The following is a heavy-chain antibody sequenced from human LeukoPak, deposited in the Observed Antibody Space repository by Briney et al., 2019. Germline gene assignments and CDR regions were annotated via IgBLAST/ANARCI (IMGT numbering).Heavy chain of an antibody. J-gene: IGHJ4*02. CDR1: GFTFSDYA. CDR2: ISGSGGST. CDR3: AKERYCSGKYYFDY. Sequence: GGSLRLSCAASGFTFSDYAMSWVRQAPGKGLEWVSVISGSGGSTDYADSVKGRFTISRDNSKNTLFLQMDSLRADDTAVFYCAKERYCSGKYYFDYWGQGTLVTVSS. D-gene: IGHD3-10*01. V-gene: IGHV3-23*01.